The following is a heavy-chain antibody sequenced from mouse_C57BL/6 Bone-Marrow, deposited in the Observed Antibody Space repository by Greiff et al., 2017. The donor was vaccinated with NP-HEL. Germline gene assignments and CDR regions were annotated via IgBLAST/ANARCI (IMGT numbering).Heavy chain of an antibody. Sequence: QVHVKQPGAELVKPGASVKLSCKASGYTFTSYWMHWVKQRPGQGLEWIGMIHPNSGSTNYNEKFKSKATLTVDKSSSTAYMQLSSLTSEDSAVYYCARPYYSNLIPNYFDYWGQGTTLTVSS. CDR2: IHPNSGST. V-gene: IGHV1-64*01. J-gene: IGHJ2*01. CDR3: ARPYYSNLIPNYFDY. CDR1: GYTFTSYW. D-gene: IGHD2-5*01.